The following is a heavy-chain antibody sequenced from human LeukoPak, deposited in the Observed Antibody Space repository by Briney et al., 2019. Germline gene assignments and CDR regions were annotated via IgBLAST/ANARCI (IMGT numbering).Heavy chain of an antibody. CDR1: GFTVSSNY. V-gene: IGHV3-66*01. J-gene: IGHJ4*02. CDR3: ARNLYYYDSSGYYYY. Sequence: GGSLRLSCAASGFTVSSNYMSWVRQAPGKGLEWVSAIYTGGSTYYAGSVKGRFTISRDNSKNTLYLQMNSLRAEDTAVYYCARNLYYYDSSGYYYYWGQGTLVTASS. CDR2: IYTGGST. D-gene: IGHD3-22*01.